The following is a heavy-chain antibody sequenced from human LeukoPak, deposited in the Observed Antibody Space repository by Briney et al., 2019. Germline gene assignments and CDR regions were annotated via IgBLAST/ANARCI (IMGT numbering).Heavy chain of an antibody. Sequence: GGSLRLSCAASGFTFSSYAMHWVRQAPGKGLEYVSAISSNGGSTYYANSVKGRFTISRDNSKNTLYLQMGSLRAEDMAVYYCARAQTYDYVWGNHFDYWGQGTLVTVSS. J-gene: IGHJ4*02. D-gene: IGHD3-16*01. CDR3: ARAQTYDYVWGNHFDY. V-gene: IGHV3-64*01. CDR1: GFTFSSYA. CDR2: ISSNGGST.